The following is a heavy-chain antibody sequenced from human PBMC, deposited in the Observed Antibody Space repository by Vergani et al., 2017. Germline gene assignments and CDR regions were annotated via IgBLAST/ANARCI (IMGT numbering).Heavy chain of an antibody. CDR2: IYSGGST. D-gene: IGHD6-19*01. J-gene: IGHJ4*02. CDR1: GFTFSDYY. CDR3: AKYGEQWLDRGYYFDY. Sequence: VQLVESGGGLVKPGGSLRLSCAASGFTFSDYYMSWIRQAPGKGLEWVSVIYSGGSTYYADSVKGRFTISRDSSKNTLYLKMNSLRADDTAVYYCAKYGEQWLDRGYYFDYWGQGTLVTVSS. V-gene: IGHV3-66*01.